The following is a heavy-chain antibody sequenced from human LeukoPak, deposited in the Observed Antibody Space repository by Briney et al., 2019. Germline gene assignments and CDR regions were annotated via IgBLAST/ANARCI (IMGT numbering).Heavy chain of an antibody. CDR2: IYHSGST. J-gene: IGHJ6*04. D-gene: IGHD4/OR15-4a*01. CDR1: SDSIRSNNW. V-gene: IGHV4-4*02. Sequence: PSETLSLTCAVSSDSIRSNNWWRWVRQPPGKGLEWIGEIYHSGSTNYNPSLKSRVTISADTSKNQLSLKLSSVTAADTAVYYCVRVPFAFYGMEVWGKGTTVSVSS. CDR3: VRVPFAFYGMEV.